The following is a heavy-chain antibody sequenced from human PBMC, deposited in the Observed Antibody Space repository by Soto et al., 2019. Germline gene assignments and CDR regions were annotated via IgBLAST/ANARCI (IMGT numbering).Heavy chain of an antibody. Sequence: QVQLQESGPGLVKPSETLSLTCAVSGASIKSYHWSWIRQPAGKGLEWVGRVRHTGDTNYNPSLKSRVTMTMDTSRNEISLKMTSVTAAATAVYFCAKDVSSRRWFDPWGQGVLVIVSS. CDR2: VRHTGDT. J-gene: IGHJ5*02. V-gene: IGHV4-4*07. CDR3: AKDVSSRRWFDP. CDR1: GASIKSYH.